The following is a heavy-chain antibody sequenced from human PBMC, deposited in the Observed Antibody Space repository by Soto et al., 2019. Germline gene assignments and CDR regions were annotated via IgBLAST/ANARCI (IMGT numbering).Heavy chain of an antibody. J-gene: IGHJ4*02. CDR3: EREDTYCCAGHFPGVDY. CDR1: GFNFSRYT. CDR2: LAYDETFM. Sequence: QVPMVESGGGVVQPGTSLRLSCAASGFNFSRYTFHWVRQAPGKGLEWVAVLAYDETFMVYADSVKGRFTLSRDTSKNILYQKFKSLGVVDMAVYYCEREDTYCCAGHFPGVDYWAQG. V-gene: IGHV3-30*11. D-gene: IGHD2-15*01.